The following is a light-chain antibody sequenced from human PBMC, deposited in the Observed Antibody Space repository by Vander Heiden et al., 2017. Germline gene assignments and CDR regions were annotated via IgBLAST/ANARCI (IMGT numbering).Light chain of an antibody. V-gene: IGKV3-20*01. Sequence: EIVLTQSPGTLSLSPGERAILSCRASQSVSSSHLAWYQQKPGQAPRLLIYGASSRATGIPDRFSGSGSGTDFTLTINRLEPEDFVVYYRQQYGTSPLTFGPGTKVDIK. CDR3: QQYGTSPLT. CDR2: GAS. CDR1: QSVSSSH. J-gene: IGKJ3*01.